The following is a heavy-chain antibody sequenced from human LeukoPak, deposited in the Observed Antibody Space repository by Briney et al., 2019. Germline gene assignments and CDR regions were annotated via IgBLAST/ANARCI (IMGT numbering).Heavy chain of an antibody. CDR1: GFTFSSYS. J-gene: IGHJ6*02. Sequence: GSLRLSCAASGFTFSSYSMNWVRQAPGKGLEWVSSISSSSSYIYYADSVKGRFTISRDNAKNSLYLQMNSLRAEDTAVYYCARALGMHYYYGMDVWGQGTTVTVSS. CDR3: ARALGMHYYYGMDV. V-gene: IGHV3-21*01. CDR2: ISSSSSYI.